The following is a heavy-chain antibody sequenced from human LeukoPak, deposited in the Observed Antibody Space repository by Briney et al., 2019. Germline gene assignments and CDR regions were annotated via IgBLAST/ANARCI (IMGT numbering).Heavy chain of an antibody. CDR3: ARRLTEWLRLNWFDP. Sequence: SETLSLTCAVYGGSFSGYYWSWIRQPPGKGLEWIGEINHSGSTNYNPSLKSRVTISVDTSKNQFSLKLSSATAADTAVYYCARRLTEWLRLNWFDPWGQGTLVTVSS. CDR2: INHSGST. D-gene: IGHD5-12*01. J-gene: IGHJ5*02. V-gene: IGHV4-34*01. CDR1: GGSFSGYY.